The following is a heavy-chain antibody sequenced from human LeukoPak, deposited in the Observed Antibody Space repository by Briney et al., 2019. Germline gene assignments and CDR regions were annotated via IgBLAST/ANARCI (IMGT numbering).Heavy chain of an antibody. CDR3: AKSIAARSRFDY. V-gene: IGHV3-23*01. CDR1: GFTFSSYA. D-gene: IGHD6-6*01. Sequence: GGSLRLSXAASGFTFSSYAMSWVRQAPGKGLEWVSAISGSGGSTYYADSVKGRFTISRDNSKNTLYLQMNSLRAEDTAVYYCAKSIAARSRFDYWGQGTLVTVSS. J-gene: IGHJ4*02. CDR2: ISGSGGST.